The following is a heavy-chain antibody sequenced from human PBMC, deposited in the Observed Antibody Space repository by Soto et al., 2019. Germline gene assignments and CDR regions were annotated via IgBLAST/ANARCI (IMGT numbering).Heavy chain of an antibody. J-gene: IGHJ4*02. CDR2: IKSDGSTT. V-gene: IGHV3-74*01. D-gene: IGHD4-17*01. CDR3: ATGDYGGKNY. CDR1: GFTFSTYW. Sequence: EVQLVESGGGLVQPGGSLRLSCAASGFTFSTYWMNWVRQAPGKGLVCVSRIKSDGSTTSYADSVKGRFTISRDNAKNTLYLQMNSLRAEDTAMYYCATGDYGGKNYWGQGTLVTVSS.